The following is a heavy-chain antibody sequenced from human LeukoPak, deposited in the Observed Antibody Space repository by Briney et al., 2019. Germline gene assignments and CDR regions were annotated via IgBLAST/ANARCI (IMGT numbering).Heavy chain of an antibody. V-gene: IGHV3-33*06. D-gene: IGHD3/OR15-3a*01. CDR1: GFTFRSYG. J-gene: IGHJ6*03. CDR3: AKMGPRDYYCYYYYMDV. CDR2: IWYDGSNK. Sequence: GGSLRLSCAASGFTFRSYGMHWVRQAPGKGLEWVAVIWYDGSNKYYADSVKGRFTISRDNSKNTLYLQMNSLRAEDTAVYYFAKMGPRDYYCYYYYMDVWGKGTTVTVSS.